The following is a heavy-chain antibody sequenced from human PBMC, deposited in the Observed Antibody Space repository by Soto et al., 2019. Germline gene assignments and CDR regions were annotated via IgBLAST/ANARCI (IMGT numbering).Heavy chain of an antibody. CDR1: GYTFTSYY. CDR2: INPSGGST. V-gene: IGHV1-46*01. Sequence: ASVKVSCKASGYTFTSYYMHWVRQAPGQGLEWMGIINPSGGSTSYAQKFQGRVTMTRDTSTSTVYMELSSLRSEDTAVYYCAREITVNAYYYYGMDVWGQGTTVTVSS. CDR3: AREITVNAYYYYGMDV. D-gene: IGHD4-4*01. J-gene: IGHJ6*02.